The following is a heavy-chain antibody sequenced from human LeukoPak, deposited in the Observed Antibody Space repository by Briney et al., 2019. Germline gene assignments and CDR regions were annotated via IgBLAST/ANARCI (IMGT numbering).Heavy chain of an antibody. V-gene: IGHV1-69*05. CDR3: ARDYSDSSGYYYVAVGY. Sequence: SVKVSCKASGGTFSSYAISWVRQAPGQGLEWMGGIIPIFGTANYAQKFQGRVTMTRDTSISTAYMELSRLRSDDTAVYYCARDYSDSSGYYYVAVGYWGQGTLVTVSS. CDR1: GGTFSSYA. J-gene: IGHJ4*02. CDR2: IIPIFGTA. D-gene: IGHD3-22*01.